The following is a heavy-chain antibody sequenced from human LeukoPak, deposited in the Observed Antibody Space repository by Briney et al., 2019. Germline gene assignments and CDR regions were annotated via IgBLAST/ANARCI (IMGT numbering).Heavy chain of an antibody. CDR2: ISSSGNTI. J-gene: IGHJ4*02. CDR1: GFTFSSYS. V-gene: IGHV3-48*02. Sequence: GGSLRLSCAASGFTFSSYSMNWVRQAPGKGLEWVSFISSSGNTIYYTDSVKGRFTISRDNAKNSVNLQTSSLREEDTAVYYCVRDWGNDREFDYWGQGTLVTVSS. D-gene: IGHD3-16*02. CDR3: VRDWGNDREFDY.